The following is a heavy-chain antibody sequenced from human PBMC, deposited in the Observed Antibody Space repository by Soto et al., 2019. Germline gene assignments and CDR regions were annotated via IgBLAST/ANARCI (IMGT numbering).Heavy chain of an antibody. D-gene: IGHD3-10*01. J-gene: IGHJ6*02. V-gene: IGHV3-66*01. CDR1: GFTVSSNY. Sequence: PGGSLRLSCAASGFTVSSNYMSWVRQAPGKGLEWVSLIYSGGSTYYADSVKGRFTISRDNSKNTLYLQMNSLRAEDTAVYYCARAVRSGSYPYYYYGMDVWGQGTTVTVSS. CDR2: IYSGGST. CDR3: ARAVRSGSYPYYYYGMDV.